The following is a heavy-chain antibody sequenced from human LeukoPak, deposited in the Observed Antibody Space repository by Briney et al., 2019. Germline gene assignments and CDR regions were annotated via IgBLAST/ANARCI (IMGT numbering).Heavy chain of an antibody. CDR1: GFTFSSCA. J-gene: IGHJ4*02. CDR3: AKGGLGYWDYGYFDY. CDR2: ITNSGSST. D-gene: IGHD2-8*02. Sequence: PGGSLRLSCAASGFTFSSCAMRWVRQAPGKGLKWVSTITNSGSSTYHADSVKGRFTISRDSSTNTLYLQMNSLRPEDTAVYYYAKGGLGYWDYGYFDYWGQGTLVTVSS. V-gene: IGHV3-23*01.